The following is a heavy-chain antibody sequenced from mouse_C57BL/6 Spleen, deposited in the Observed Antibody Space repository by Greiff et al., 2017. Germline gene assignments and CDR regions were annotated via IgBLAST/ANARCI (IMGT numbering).Heavy chain of an antibody. CDR1: GFSFNTYA. CDR3: VSFAY. V-gene: IGHV10-1*01. J-gene: IGHJ3*01. CDR2: IRSKSNNYAK. Sequence: ETGGGLVQPKGSLKLSCAASGFSFNTYAMNWVRQAPGKGLEWVARIRSKSNNYAKYYADSVKDRFTISRDDSESMLYLQMNNVKTEDTAMYYCVSFAYWGQGTLVTVSA.